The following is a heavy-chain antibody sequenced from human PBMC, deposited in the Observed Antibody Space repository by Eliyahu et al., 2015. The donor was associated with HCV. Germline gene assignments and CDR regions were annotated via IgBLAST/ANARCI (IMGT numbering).Heavy chain of an antibody. J-gene: IGHJ3*02. CDR3: ARQIVTSTLSAFDI. Sequence: QVTLRESGPALVKPTQTLTLTCTISGFSLSTSGMSXSWIRQPPGKALEWLARIDWDDDKYYSTSLKTRLTLSKDTSKNQVVLRMTNMDPVDTATYFCARQIVTSTLSAFDIWGQGTMVTVSS. CDR1: GFSLSTSGMS. D-gene: IGHD1-26*01. CDR2: IDWDDDK. V-gene: IGHV2-70*15.